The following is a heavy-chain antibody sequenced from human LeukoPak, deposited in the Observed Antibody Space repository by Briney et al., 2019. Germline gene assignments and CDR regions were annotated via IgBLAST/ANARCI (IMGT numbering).Heavy chain of an antibody. J-gene: IGHJ4*02. CDR1: GFTFSSYG. CDR2: IRYDGSNK. Sequence: GGSLRLSCAASGFTFSSYGMHWVRQAPGKGLEWVAFIRYDGSNKYYADSVKGRFTISRDNSKNTLYLQMNSLRAEDTAVYECXKGDLGDXXDSSGYYYYWGQGTLVTVSS. D-gene: IGHD3-22*01. CDR3: XKGDLGDXXDSSGYYYY. V-gene: IGHV3-30*02.